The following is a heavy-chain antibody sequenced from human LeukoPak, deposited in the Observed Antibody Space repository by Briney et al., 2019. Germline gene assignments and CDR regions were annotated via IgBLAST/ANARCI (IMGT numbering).Heavy chain of an antibody. CDR3: ARRHRSYDSGGHVIDY. Sequence: PSETLSLTCTVSGGSISDTSDFWGWVRQPPGKGLEWIGSLYYSDDTYDNPSVSSGNTYYNPSLKSRVTISVDTSKNQFSLKLSSVTAADTAMYYCARRHRSYDSGGHVIDYWGQGTLVTVSS. D-gene: IGHD3-22*01. CDR2: LYYSDDTYDNPSVSSGNT. V-gene: IGHV4-39*01. J-gene: IGHJ4*02. CDR1: GGSISDTSDF.